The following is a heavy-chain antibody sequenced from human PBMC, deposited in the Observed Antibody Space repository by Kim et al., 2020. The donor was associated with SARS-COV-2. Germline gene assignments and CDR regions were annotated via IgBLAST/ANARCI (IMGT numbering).Heavy chain of an antibody. CDR2: ST. CDR3: ARVTAAALFDY. J-gene: IGHJ4*02. D-gene: IGHD6-13*01. Sequence: STYYNPSLKRRVTISVDRSQNQFSLKVTSVTAADTAVYYCARVTAAALFDYWGQGTLVTVSS. V-gene: IGHV4-30-2*01.